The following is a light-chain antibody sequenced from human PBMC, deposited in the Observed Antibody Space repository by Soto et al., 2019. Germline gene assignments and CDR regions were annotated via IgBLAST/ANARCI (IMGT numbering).Light chain of an antibody. CDR1: QSVISYY. CDR3: QQCGSSPWT. J-gene: IGKJ1*01. CDR2: AAS. Sequence: EIVLTQAPGTLCLSPGERATISCRASQSVISYYLAWYQQKPGQAPRLLIYAASSRATGIPDRFSGGGAGTDFTLTISRLEPEDFAVYYCQQCGSSPWTFGQGTKVDIK. V-gene: IGKV3-20*01.